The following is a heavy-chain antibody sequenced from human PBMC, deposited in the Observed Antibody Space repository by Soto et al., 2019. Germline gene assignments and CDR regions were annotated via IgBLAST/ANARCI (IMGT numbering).Heavy chain of an antibody. V-gene: IGHV3-74*01. CDR3: ARVPIGKYGVWNY. Sequence: EEQLVESGGGLVQPGGSLRLSCAASGFTFSSYWMHWVRQAPGKGLVWVSRINPGGTITDYADSVKGRFTISRNNAKITVYQQENSLRGDDTAEYFCARVPIGKYGVWNYWGQGTLVTVSS. D-gene: IGHD2-8*01. CDR2: INPGGTIT. CDR1: GFTFSSYW. J-gene: IGHJ4*02.